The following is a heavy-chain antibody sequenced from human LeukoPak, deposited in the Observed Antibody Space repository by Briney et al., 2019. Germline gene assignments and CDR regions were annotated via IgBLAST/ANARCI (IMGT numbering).Heavy chain of an antibody. CDR1: GFTFGDYA. CDR2: IRSKAYGGTT. D-gene: IGHD4-17*01. Sequence: PGGSLRLSCTASGFTFGDYAMSWFRQAPGKGLEWVGFIRSKAYGGTTQYAASVKGRFTISRDDSKSIAYLQMNSLKTEDTAVYLCTRPNDYGDPYYYYGMDVWGQGTTVTVSS. J-gene: IGHJ6*02. V-gene: IGHV3-49*03. CDR3: TRPNDYGDPYYYYGMDV.